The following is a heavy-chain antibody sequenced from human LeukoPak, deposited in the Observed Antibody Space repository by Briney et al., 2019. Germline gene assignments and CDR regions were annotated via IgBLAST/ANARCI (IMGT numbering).Heavy chain of an antibody. D-gene: IGHD2-2*01. CDR2: ISSSGSFI. Sequence: PGGTLRLSCAASGFTFSSYSMNWVRQAPGKGLEWVSSISSSGSFIYYADSVKGRLTTSRDNAKNSLYLQMNSLRADDTAVYYCARVVTAAWDWFDPWGQGTLVTGSS. V-gene: IGHV3-21*01. J-gene: IGHJ5*02. CDR1: GFTFSSYS. CDR3: ARVVTAAWDWFDP.